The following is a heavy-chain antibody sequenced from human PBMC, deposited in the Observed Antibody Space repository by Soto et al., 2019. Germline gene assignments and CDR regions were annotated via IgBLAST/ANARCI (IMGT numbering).Heavy chain of an antibody. CDR3: AKDLLYDSSGYYYEFDY. J-gene: IGHJ4*02. Sequence: QVQLVESGGGVVQPGRSLRLSCAASGFTFSSYGMHWVRQAPGKGLEWVAVIWYDGSNKYYADSVKGRFTISRDNSKNTLYLQMNSLRAEDTAVYYCAKDLLYDSSGYYYEFDYWGQGTLVTFSS. CDR2: IWYDGSNK. CDR1: GFTFSSYG. V-gene: IGHV3-33*06. D-gene: IGHD3-22*01.